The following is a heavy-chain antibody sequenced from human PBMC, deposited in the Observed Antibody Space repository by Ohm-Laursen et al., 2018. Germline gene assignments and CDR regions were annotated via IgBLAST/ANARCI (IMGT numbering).Heavy chain of an antibody. CDR1: GGAISSYY. V-gene: IGHV4-59*01. Sequence: SETLSLTCTVSGGAISSYYWSWIRQPPGKGLEWIGYIYYSGSTNYNPSLKSRVTISVDTSKNQFSLKLTSVTAADTAVYYCARSGDYSSTWYGWFDPWGQGTLVTVSS. D-gene: IGHD6-13*01. J-gene: IGHJ5*02. CDR3: ARSGDYSSTWYGWFDP. CDR2: IYYSGST.